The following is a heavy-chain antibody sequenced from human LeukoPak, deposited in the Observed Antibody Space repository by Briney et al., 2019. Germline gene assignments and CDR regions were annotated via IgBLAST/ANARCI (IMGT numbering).Heavy chain of an antibody. CDR3: ATASPNNWNANFDY. Sequence: GASVKVSCKVSGYTLTELSMHWVRQAPGKGLEWMGGFDPEDGETIYAQKFQGRVTMTEDTSTDTAYMELSSLRSEDTAVYYCATASPNNWNANFDYWAQGTLVTVSA. V-gene: IGHV1-24*01. CDR1: GYTLTELS. J-gene: IGHJ4*02. D-gene: IGHD1-1*01. CDR2: FDPEDGET.